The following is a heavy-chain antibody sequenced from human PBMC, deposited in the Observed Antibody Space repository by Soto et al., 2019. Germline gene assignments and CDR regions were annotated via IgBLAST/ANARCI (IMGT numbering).Heavy chain of an antibody. Sequence: GGSLRLSWGASGVAFSSYAMSWVRQAPGKGLEWVSSISGSTSGTYYADAVKGRFTISRDNSNNTLYLQMNSLSAEDTAVYYYAKDRGFIDPFDYWGQGTLVTVSS. J-gene: IGHJ4*02. V-gene: IGHV3-23*01. D-gene: IGHD3-16*02. CDR1: GVAFSSYA. CDR3: AKDRGFIDPFDY. CDR2: ISGSTSGT.